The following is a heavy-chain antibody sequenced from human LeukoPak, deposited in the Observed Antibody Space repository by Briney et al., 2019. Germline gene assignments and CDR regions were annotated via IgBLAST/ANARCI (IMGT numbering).Heavy chain of an antibody. V-gene: IGHV4-34*11. CDR1: GGSFSGYY. Sequence: PSETLSLACAVYGGSFSGYYWSWIRRPPGKGLEWIGYIHYSGSTNYNPSLKSRVTISVDTSKSQFSLKLSSVTAADTAVYFCARALGYSYGQFDYWGRGTLVTVSS. J-gene: IGHJ4*02. CDR3: ARALGYSYGQFDY. CDR2: IHYSGST. D-gene: IGHD5-18*01.